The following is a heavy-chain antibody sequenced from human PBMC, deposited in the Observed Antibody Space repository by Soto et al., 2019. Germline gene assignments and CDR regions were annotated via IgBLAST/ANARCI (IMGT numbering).Heavy chain of an antibody. J-gene: IGHJ4*02. CDR3: TRGLFSGSSYSGSWYYFDS. D-gene: IGHD1-26*01. Sequence: PSDTLSLTCAVSGWSFSGYILTWIRQTPGKGLQWIGLINHSGSSIYNPPLKNRVTISTMSNNKFSLELSSVTAADTAVYYCTRGLFSGSSYSGSWYYFDSWGQGTMVTVS. V-gene: IGHV4-34*01. CDR1: GWSFSGYI. CDR2: INHSGSS.